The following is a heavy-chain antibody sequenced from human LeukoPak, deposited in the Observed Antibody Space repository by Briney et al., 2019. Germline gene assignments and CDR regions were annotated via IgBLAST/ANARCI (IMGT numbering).Heavy chain of an antibody. CDR1: GGSISSYY. CDR3: ARETHDRNAYYYLHY. D-gene: IGHD3-22*01. J-gene: IGHJ4*02. Sequence: PSETLSLTCTVSGGSISSYYWSWIRQPPGKGLEYIGYIYYSGTTNYNPSLKSRVTMSVDTPKNQFSLKLSSVTAADTAVYYCARETHDRNAYYYLHYWGQGTLVTVSS. CDR2: IYYSGTT. V-gene: IGHV4-59*01.